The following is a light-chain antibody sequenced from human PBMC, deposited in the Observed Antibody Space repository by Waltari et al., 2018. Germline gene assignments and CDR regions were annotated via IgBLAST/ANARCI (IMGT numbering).Light chain of an antibody. CDR2: GNSDGRH. V-gene: IGLV4-69*01. CDR3: QTGGHGTWV. Sequence: QLVLTQSPSASASLGASVKLTCTLSSGHSSNIIAWHQQQPEKGPRYLMKGNSDGRHTKGDEIPCRFSGSSSGAERYLPISSVQSEDEADYYCQTGGHGTWVFGGGTKLTVL. J-gene: IGLJ3*02. CDR1: SGHSSNI.